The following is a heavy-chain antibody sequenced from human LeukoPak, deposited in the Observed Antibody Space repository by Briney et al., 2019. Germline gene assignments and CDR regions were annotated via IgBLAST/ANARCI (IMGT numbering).Heavy chain of an antibody. Sequence: GGSLRLSCAASGFTFSSYAMSWVRQAPGKGLEWVPAISGSGGSTYYADSVKGRFTISRDNSKNTLYLQMNSLRAEDTAVYYCAWSSSWLPFDYWGQGTLVTVSS. D-gene: IGHD6-13*01. J-gene: IGHJ4*02. CDR1: GFTFSSYA. CDR3: AWSSSWLPFDY. CDR2: ISGSGGST. V-gene: IGHV3-23*01.